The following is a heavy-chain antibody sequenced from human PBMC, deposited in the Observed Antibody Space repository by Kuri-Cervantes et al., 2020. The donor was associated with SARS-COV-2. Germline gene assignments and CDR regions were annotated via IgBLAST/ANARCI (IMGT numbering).Heavy chain of an antibody. CDR2: ISYDGSNK. CDR1: GFTFSSYG. D-gene: IGHD1-26*01. Sequence: GESLKISCAASGFTFSSYGMHWVRQAPGKGLEWVAVISYDGSNKYYVDSVKGRFTISRDNSKNTLYLQMNSLRAEDTAVYYCAKVSLVVGAKHIDYWGQGTLVTVSS. CDR3: AKVSLVVGAKHIDY. J-gene: IGHJ4*02. V-gene: IGHV3-30*18.